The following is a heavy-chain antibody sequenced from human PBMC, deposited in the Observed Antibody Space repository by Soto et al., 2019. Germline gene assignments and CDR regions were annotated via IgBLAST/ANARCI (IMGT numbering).Heavy chain of an antibody. CDR2: IYPGDSDT. D-gene: IGHD3-10*01. Sequence: GESLKISCKGSGYTFTNYWIGWVRQMPGKGLEWMGIIYPGDSDTKYNPSFQGQVTISADKSITTTYLRWTSLKASDTAIYYCAAPIFYYGMDVWGQGTTVTVS. J-gene: IGHJ6*02. CDR1: GYTFTNYW. CDR3: AAPIFYYGMDV. V-gene: IGHV5-51*01.